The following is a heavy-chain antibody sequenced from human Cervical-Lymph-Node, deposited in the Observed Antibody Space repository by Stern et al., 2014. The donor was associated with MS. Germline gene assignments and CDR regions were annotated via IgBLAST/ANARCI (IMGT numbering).Heavy chain of an antibody. V-gene: IGHV2-5*02. CDR3: AHSLPGGCNGGSCRLFDP. J-gene: IGHJ5*02. Sequence: QITLKESGPTLVKPTQTLTLTCGFSGFSISSSGVSVGWIRQSPGKALEWLAIIFWDDDKRYSPSLKTRLTITKDTSKNEVVLRMINMEPVDTGTYYCAHSLPGGCNGGSCRLFDPWGPGILVTVSS. D-gene: IGHD2-15*01. CDR1: GFSISSSGVS. CDR2: IFWDDDK.